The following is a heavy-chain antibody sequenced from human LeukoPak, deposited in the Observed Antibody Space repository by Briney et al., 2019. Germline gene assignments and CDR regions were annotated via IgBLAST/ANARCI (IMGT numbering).Heavy chain of an antibody. CDR1: GGSFSGYY. CDR2: INHSGST. CDR3: ARDLRRITMVRGVIYAFDI. V-gene: IGHV4-34*01. D-gene: IGHD3-10*01. J-gene: IGHJ3*02. Sequence: SETLSLTCAVYGGSFSGYYWSWIRQPPGKGLEWIGEINHSGSTNYNPSLKSRVTISVDTSKNQFSLQLSSVTAADTAVYYCARDLRRITMVRGVIYAFDIWGQGTMVTVSS.